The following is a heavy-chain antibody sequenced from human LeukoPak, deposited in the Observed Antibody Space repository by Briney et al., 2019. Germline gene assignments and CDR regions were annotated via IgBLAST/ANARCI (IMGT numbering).Heavy chain of an antibody. J-gene: IGHJ4*02. CDR2: IKSKTDGGTT. V-gene: IGHV3-15*01. D-gene: IGHD3-10*01. CDR3: TTPGYYYGSGSYFGGAGY. Sequence: GGSLRLSCAASGFTFSDYYMSWVRQAPGKGLEWVGRIKSKTDGGTTDYAAPVKGRFTISRDDSKNTLYLQMNSLKTEDTAVYYCTTPGYYYGSGSYFGGAGYWGQGTLVTVSS. CDR1: GFTFSDYY.